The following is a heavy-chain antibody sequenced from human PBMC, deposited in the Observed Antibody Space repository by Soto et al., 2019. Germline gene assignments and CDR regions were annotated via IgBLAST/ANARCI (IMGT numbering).Heavy chain of an antibody. CDR1: RGTFSSCA. J-gene: IGHJ2*01. CDR2: IIPIFGTA. D-gene: IGHD6-25*01. CDR3: ARAERLTWYFDL. V-gene: IGHV1-69*13. Sequence: SVKVSCKASRGTFSSCAISWVRQAPGQGLEWMGGIIPIFGTANYAQKFQGRVTITADESTSTAYMELSSLRSEDTAVYYCARAERLTWYFDLWGRGTLVTVSS.